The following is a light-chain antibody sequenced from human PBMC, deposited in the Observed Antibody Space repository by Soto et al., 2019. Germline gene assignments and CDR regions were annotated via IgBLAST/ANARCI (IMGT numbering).Light chain of an antibody. CDR2: DAS. CDR3: HQRSNWLT. CDR1: QSVGTY. Sequence: IFLSPSPATLSLSPGERATLSCRASQSVGTYLAWYQQKPGQAPRLLIYDASNRATGIPARFSGSGSGTDFTLTISSLEPEDFAVYYCHQRSNWLTSGGGTKVAIK. J-gene: IGKJ4*01. V-gene: IGKV3-11*01.